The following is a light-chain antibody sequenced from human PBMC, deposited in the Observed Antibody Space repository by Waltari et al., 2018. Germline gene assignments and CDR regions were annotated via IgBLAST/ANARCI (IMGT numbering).Light chain of an antibody. CDR2: EVS. Sequence: QSALTQPPSASGSPGQSVTISCTGTSRDVGGGQAVSWSQPHPGQAPTLMIFEVSKRPSGVPDRFSGSKSGNTASLTVSGLQAEDEADYYCSSYAGSNNWVFGGGTKLTVL. CDR3: SSYAGSNNWV. V-gene: IGLV2-8*01. CDR1: SRDVGGGQA. J-gene: IGLJ3*02.